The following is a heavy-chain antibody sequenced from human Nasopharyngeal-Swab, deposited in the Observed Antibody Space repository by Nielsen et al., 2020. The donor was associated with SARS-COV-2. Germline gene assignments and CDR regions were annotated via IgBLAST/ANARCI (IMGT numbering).Heavy chain of an antibody. Sequence: WIRQPPGKGLEWIGEINHSGSTNYNPSLKSRVTISVDTSKNQFSLKLSSVTAADTAVYYCARAIFGVVIIFNYYYMDVWDKGTTVTVSS. J-gene: IGHJ6*03. CDR2: INHSGST. V-gene: IGHV4-34*01. D-gene: IGHD3-3*01. CDR3: ARAIFGVVIIFNYYYMDV.